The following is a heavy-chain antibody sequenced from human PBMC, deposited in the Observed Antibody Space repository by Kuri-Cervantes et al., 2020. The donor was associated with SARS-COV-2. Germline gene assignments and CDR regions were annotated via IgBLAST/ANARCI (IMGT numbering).Heavy chain of an antibody. D-gene: IGHD3-3*01. CDR2: ISYDGSNK. Sequence: GESLKISCAASGFTFSSYGMHWVRQAPGKGLEWVAVISYDGSNKYYADSVKGRFTISRDNSKNTLYLQMNSLRAEDTAVYYCARQNTIFGVVITDAFDIWGQGTMVTVSS. CDR1: GFTFSSYG. V-gene: IGHV3-30*03. J-gene: IGHJ3*02. CDR3: ARQNTIFGVVITDAFDI.